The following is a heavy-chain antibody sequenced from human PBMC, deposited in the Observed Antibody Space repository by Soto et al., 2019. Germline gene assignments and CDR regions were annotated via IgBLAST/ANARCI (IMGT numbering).Heavy chain of an antibody. CDR1: GFTFSSYW. CDR2: IKQDGSEK. D-gene: IGHD3-16*02. J-gene: IGHJ4*02. V-gene: IGHV3-7*01. CDR3: ARGPPLITFGGVIVM. Sequence: PGGSLRLSCAASGFTFSSYWMSWVRQAPGKGLEWVANIKQDGSEKYYVDSVKGRFTISRDNAKNSLYLQMNSLRAEDTAVYYCARGPPLITFGGVIVMWGQGTLVTVS.